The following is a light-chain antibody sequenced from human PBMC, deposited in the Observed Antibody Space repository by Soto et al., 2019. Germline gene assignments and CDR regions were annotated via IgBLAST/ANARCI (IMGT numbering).Light chain of an antibody. J-gene: IGKJ1*01. CDR1: QTIYSN. V-gene: IGKV3-15*01. CDR3: QQYQNLWT. CDR2: RAS. Sequence: IMMTQSPATLSVSLGERATLSCRAGQTIYSNVAWYQQRPGQAPRLLIYRASTRATGVPARFSGSGSGTEFTLTISSLKSEDFAIYYCQQYQNLWTFGQGTKVDIK.